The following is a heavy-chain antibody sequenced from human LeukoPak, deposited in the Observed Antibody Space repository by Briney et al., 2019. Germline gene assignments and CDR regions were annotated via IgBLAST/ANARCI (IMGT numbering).Heavy chain of an antibody. D-gene: IGHD4-23*01. Sequence: GASVKVSCKASGYTFTSYAMHWVRQAPGQRLEWMGWINAGNGNTKYSQKFQGRVTITRDTSASTAYMELSSLRSEDTAVYYCARVENHGGNSDYWGQGTLVTVSS. CDR3: ARVENHGGNSDY. V-gene: IGHV1-3*01. J-gene: IGHJ4*02. CDR1: GYTFTSYA. CDR2: INAGNGNT.